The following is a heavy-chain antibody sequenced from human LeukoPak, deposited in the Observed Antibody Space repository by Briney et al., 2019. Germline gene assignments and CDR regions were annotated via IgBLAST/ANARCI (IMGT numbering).Heavy chain of an antibody. CDR3: ARATKFSSGWYGGWYFDY. J-gene: IGHJ4*02. CDR2: IYYSGST. D-gene: IGHD6-19*01. Sequence: KPSETLSLTCTVSGGSISSYYWSWIRQPPGKGLEWIGYIYYSGSTNYNPSLKSRVTISVDTSKNQFSLKLSSVTAADTAVYYCARATKFSSGWYGGWYFDYWGQGTLVTVSS. V-gene: IGHV4-59*01. CDR1: GGSISSYY.